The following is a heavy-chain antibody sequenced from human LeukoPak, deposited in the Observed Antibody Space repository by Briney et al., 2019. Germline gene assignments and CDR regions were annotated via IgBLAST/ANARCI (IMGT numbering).Heavy chain of an antibody. CDR2: IYPGDSDT. Sequence: GESLKISCKGSGYSFTSYWIGWVRQMPGKGLEWMGIIYPGDSDTRYSPSFQGQVTISADKSISTAYLQWSSLKASDTAMYYCARPYYYGSGSYPEYYYFDYWGQGTLVTVSS. CDR3: ARPYYYGSGSYPEYYYFDY. J-gene: IGHJ4*02. V-gene: IGHV5-51*01. CDR1: GYSFTSYW. D-gene: IGHD3-10*01.